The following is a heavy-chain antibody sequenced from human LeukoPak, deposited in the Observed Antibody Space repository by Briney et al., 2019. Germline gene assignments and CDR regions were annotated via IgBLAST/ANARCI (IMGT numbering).Heavy chain of an antibody. CDR2: ISTYNGNT. CDR1: GYTFTNYA. D-gene: IGHD3-10*01. Sequence: ASVKVSCKASGYTFTNYAISWVRQAPGQGLEWLGWISTYNGNTNYAQKFQGRVTMTTDTSTSTAYMELRSLRSDDTAVYYCARVDLGELFRYYYYMDVWGKGTTVTVSS. CDR3: ARVDLGELFRYYYYMDV. J-gene: IGHJ6*03. V-gene: IGHV1-18*01.